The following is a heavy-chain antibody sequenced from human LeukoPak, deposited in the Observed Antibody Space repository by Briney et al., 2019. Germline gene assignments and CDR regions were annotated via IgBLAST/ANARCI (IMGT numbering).Heavy chain of an antibody. Sequence: GGSLSLSCAASGFTVSSNYMSWVRQAPGKGLEWASVIYSGGNTYYADSVKGRFTISRDNSKNTLYLQMNSLRAEDTAVYYCAREGYGDYSFDYWGQGTLVTVSS. CDR3: AREGYGDYSFDY. J-gene: IGHJ4*02. V-gene: IGHV3-66*01. CDR1: GFTVSSNY. CDR2: IYSGGNT. D-gene: IGHD4-17*01.